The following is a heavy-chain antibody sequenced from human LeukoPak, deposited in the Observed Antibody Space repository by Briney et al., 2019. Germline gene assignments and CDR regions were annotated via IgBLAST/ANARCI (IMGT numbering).Heavy chain of an antibody. J-gene: IGHJ6*03. CDR1: GGSISSSSYY. D-gene: IGHD6-13*01. CDR3: ARAAASPYYYYYMDV. Sequence: PSETLSLTCTVSGGSISSSSYYWAWIRQPPGKGLEWIGSIYYSGSTYYNPSLKSRVTISVDTSKNQFSLKLSSVTAADTAVYYCARAAASPYYYYYMDVWGKGTTVTISS. CDR2: IYYSGST. V-gene: IGHV4-39*01.